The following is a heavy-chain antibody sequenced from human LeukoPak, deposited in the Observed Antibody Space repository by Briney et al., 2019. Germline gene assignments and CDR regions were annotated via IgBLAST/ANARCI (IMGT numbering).Heavy chain of an antibody. CDR1: GFTFSSHG. CDR3: AKLGKAARITGTTSRYYYYYMDV. CDR2: IRYDGSNK. V-gene: IGHV3-30*02. Sequence: GGSLRLSCAASGFTFSSHGMHCVRQAPGKGLEWVAFIRYDGSNKYYADSVKGRFIISRDHSKNTLNLQMNSLTVEDTAVYFCAKLGKAARITGTTSRYYYYYMDVWGKGTTVTISS. D-gene: IGHD1-20*01. J-gene: IGHJ6*03.